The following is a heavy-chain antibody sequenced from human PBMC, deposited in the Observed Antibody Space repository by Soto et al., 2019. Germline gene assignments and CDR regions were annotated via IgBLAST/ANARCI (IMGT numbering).Heavy chain of an antibody. J-gene: IGHJ6*02. Sequence: GGSLRLSCAASGFTVSSNYMSWVRQAPGKGLEWVSVIYSGGSTYYADSVKGRFTISRDNSKNTLYLQMNSLRAEDTAVYYCARDNNYDILTGNYGMDVWGQGTTVTVSS. CDR1: GFTVSSNY. D-gene: IGHD3-9*01. CDR2: IYSGGST. V-gene: IGHV3-66*01. CDR3: ARDNNYDILTGNYGMDV.